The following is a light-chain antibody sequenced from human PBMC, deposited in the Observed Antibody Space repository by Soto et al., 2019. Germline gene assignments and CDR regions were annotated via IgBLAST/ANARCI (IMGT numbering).Light chain of an antibody. J-gene: IGLJ2*01. V-gene: IGLV7-46*01. CDR1: TGDVTSGHY. Sequence: QAVVTQEPSLTVSPGGTVTLTCGSSTGDVTSGHYPYWFQQEPGQAPRTLIYDTSNKHSWTPARFSGSLLGGKAAPTLSGAQPEDEAIYYCLLAYSSSRPVFGGGTKLTVL. CDR3: LLAYSSSRPV. CDR2: DTS.